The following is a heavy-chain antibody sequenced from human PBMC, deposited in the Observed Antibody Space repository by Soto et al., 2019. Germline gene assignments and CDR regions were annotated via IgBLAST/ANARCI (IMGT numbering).Heavy chain of an antibody. V-gene: IGHV3-11*04. J-gene: IGHJ5*02. Sequence: GGSLTLSCAASGVTFSDYDVSWIRPAPGKGLEWVSYISSSISTIYYADSVKGRFTISRDNAKNSLYLQMNSLRAEDTAVYYCAREGDSSGWYNWFDPWGQGTLVTVSS. CDR2: ISSSISTI. CDR3: AREGDSSGWYNWFDP. D-gene: IGHD3-22*01. CDR1: GVTFSDYD.